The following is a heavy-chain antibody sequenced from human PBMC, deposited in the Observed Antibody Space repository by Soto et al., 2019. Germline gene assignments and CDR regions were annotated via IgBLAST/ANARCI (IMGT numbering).Heavy chain of an antibody. CDR3: TRGRRRSKSGVTGDSYYDGMDV. Sequence: QVQLVQSGAEVKKPGSSVKVSCKASGGTFSSYAINWVRQAPGQGLEWMGGIIPIFGTSNYAQNFQGRVTLTADESTRTAYMELSSLRSEHTAVLYCTRGRRRSKSGVTGDSYYDGMDVWGQGTTVTVSS. V-gene: IGHV1-69*01. CDR1: GGTFSSYA. J-gene: IGHJ6*02. D-gene: IGHD2-21*02. CDR2: IIPIFGTS.